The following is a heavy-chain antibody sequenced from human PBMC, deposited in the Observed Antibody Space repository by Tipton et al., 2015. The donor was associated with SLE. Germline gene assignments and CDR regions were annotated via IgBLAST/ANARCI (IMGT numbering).Heavy chain of an antibody. CDR2: ISAYNGNT. D-gene: IGHD6-13*01. CDR3: ASASHGSSWTGWFDP. CDR1: GYTFTSYG. V-gene: IGHV1-18*01. Sequence: QSGPEVKKPGASVKVSCKASGYTFTSYGISWVRQAPGQGLEWMGWISAYNGNTNYAQKFQGRVTMTRDTSISTAYMELSRLRSDDTAVYYCASASHGSSWTGWFDPWGQGTLVTVSS. J-gene: IGHJ5*02.